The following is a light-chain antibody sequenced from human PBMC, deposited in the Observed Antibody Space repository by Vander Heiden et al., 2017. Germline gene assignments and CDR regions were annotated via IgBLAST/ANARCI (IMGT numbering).Light chain of an antibody. CDR3: AAWDDSLNAWV. CDR2: GNT. J-gene: IGLJ3*02. Sequence: QSVLTQPPSASGTPGQRVTISCSGSTPNIGSNTVNCHQQLPGTAPKLLISGNTQRPSGVPDRFSDSKSGTSASRAISGLQSEDEAVYHCAAWDDSLNAWVFGGGTKVTVL. V-gene: IGLV1-44*01. CDR1: TPNIGSNT.